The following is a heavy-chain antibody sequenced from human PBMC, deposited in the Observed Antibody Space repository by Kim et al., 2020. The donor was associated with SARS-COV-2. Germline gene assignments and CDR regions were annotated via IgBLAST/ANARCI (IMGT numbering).Heavy chain of an antibody. V-gene: IGHV4-4*07. J-gene: IGHJ5*02. Sequence: YNPSLKSRVTMSVDASKNQFSLRLGSVTAAGTAVYYCARSKGAGSNWFDPWGQGTLVTVSS. CDR3: ARSKGAGSNWFDP.